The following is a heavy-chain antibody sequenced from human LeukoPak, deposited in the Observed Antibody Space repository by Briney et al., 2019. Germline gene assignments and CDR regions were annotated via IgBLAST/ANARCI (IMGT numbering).Heavy chain of an antibody. D-gene: IGHD2-21*01. V-gene: IGHV1-2*02. CDR2: INPDSGGT. Sequence: ASVKVSCKASGYKFSDYYIHWVRQAPGQGPEWMGWINPDSGGTKYPQHFQGRVTMTRDTSISTAYMELISLRYDDTAVYYCVRDLGVSVRCGGRLRDREFWGQGTLVTVSS. CDR3: VRDLGVSVRCGGRLRDREF. CDR1: GYKFSDYY. J-gene: IGHJ4*02.